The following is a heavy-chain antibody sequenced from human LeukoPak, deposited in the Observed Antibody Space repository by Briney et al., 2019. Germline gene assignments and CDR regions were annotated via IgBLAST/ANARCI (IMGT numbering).Heavy chain of an antibody. D-gene: IGHD3-16*01. CDR2: IYTSGST. J-gene: IGHJ4*02. V-gene: IGHV4-61*02. CDR1: GGSISSGSYY. Sequence: SETLSLTCNVSGGSISSGSYYWSWIRQPAGKGLEWIGRIYTSGSTNYNPSLKSRVTISVDTSKNQFSLKLSSVTAADTAVCYCAREGPLGGDFDYWGQGTLVTVSS. CDR3: AREGPLGGDFDY.